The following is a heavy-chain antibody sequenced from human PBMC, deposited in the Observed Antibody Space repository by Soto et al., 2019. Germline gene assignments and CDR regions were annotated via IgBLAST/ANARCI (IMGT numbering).Heavy chain of an antibody. CDR1: GFTFSNAW. D-gene: IGHD3-22*01. CDR2: IKSKADGGTT. V-gene: IGHV3-15*02. Sequence: EVQLVESGGALVKPGGSLRLSCEVSGFTFSNAWITWVRQAPGKGLEWVGRIKSKADGGTTDYAAPVKGRFTISGDDSKNTLYLQMNSLTTVDAAVYYCTTRYYYDSGGSLLKWGQGTLVTVSS. CDR3: TTRYYYDSGGSLLK. J-gene: IGHJ4*02.